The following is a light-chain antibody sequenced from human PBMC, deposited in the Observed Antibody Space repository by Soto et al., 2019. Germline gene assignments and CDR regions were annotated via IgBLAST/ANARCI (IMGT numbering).Light chain of an antibody. CDR1: SSDVGGYDY. Sequence: QSVLTQPASVSGSPGQSVTISCTGTSSDVGGYDYVSWYQQHPGKAPKLIIYDVTNRPSGFSYRFSGSKSGNTASLTISGLQAEDEADYYCSSYAGSRTLVFGGGTKLTVL. J-gene: IGLJ2*01. V-gene: IGLV2-14*01. CDR2: DVT. CDR3: SSYAGSRTLV.